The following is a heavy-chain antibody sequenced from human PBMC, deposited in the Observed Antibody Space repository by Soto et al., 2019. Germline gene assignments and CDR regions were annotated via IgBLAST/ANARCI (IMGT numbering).Heavy chain of an antibody. V-gene: IGHV3-7*04. Sequence: EVPLVESGGGLVQPGGSLRLSCAASGFVFSTYWMSWVRQAPGKGLEWVANIKPDGSQKWYVDSVKGRFSISRDNAKNSVYLQMNSLRADDTAVYYCARGDYYDSSGPFSDAFDVWGQGTKVTVSS. D-gene: IGHD3-22*01. CDR2: IKPDGSQK. CDR1: GFVFSTYW. CDR3: ARGDYYDSSGPFSDAFDV. J-gene: IGHJ3*01.